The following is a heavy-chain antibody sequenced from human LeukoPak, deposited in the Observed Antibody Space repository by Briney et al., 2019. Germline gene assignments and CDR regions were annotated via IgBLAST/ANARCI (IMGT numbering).Heavy chain of an antibody. V-gene: IGHV1-8*03. D-gene: IGHD5-24*01. CDR2: MNPNSGNT. J-gene: IGHJ5*02. Sequence: ASVKVSCKASGYTFTSYDINWVRQATGQGLEWMGWMNPNSGNTGYAQKFQGRVTITRNTSISTAYMELSSLRSEDTAVYYCAREMATIKGWFDPWGQGTLVTVSS. CDR1: GYTFTSYD. CDR3: AREMATIKGWFDP.